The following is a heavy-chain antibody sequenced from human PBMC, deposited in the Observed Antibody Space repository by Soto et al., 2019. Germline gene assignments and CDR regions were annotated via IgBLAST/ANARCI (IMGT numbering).Heavy chain of an antibody. CDR2: ISYSGSNT. CDR1: GFTFRSYA. V-gene: IGHV3-30-3*01. Sequence: QVHLVASGGGMVQPGRSLRLACTASGFTFRSYAMHWVRQAPGKGLEWVAVISYSGSNTYYADSVKGRFSISRDISNNTLYLQMNSLRSEDTAVYYCARAPGGSTETFDSWCQGTLVTVSS. J-gene: IGHJ4*02. D-gene: IGHD3-10*01. CDR3: ARAPGGSTETFDS.